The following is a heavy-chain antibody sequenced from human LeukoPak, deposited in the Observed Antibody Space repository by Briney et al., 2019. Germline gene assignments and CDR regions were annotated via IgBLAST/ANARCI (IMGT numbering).Heavy chain of an antibody. CDR3: ARDGSGITGTDALGAFDI. V-gene: IGHV4-59*01. Sequence: SETLSLTCTVSGGSISSYYWSWIRQPPGKGLEWIGYIYYSGSTNYNPSLKSRVTISVDTSKNQFSLKLSSVTAADTAVYYCARDGSGITGTDALGAFDIWGQGTMVTVSS. J-gene: IGHJ3*02. D-gene: IGHD1-20*01. CDR2: IYYSGST. CDR1: GGSISSYY.